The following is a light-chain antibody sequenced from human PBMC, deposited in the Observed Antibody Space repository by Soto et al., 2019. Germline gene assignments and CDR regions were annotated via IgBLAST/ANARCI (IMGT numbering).Light chain of an antibody. CDR2: GNS. Sequence: QYVLTQPPSVSGAPGQRVTIPCTGSSSNIGAGYDVHWYQQLPGTAPKLLIYGNSNRPSGVPDRFSGSKSGTSASLAITGLQAEDEADYYCQSYDSSLSAYVFGTGTKLTVL. CDR1: SSNIGAGYD. V-gene: IGLV1-40*01. J-gene: IGLJ1*01. CDR3: QSYDSSLSAYV.